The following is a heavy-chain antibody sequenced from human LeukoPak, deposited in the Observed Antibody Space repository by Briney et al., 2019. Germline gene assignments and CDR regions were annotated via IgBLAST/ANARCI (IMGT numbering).Heavy chain of an antibody. J-gene: IGHJ4*02. CDR1: GITLSNYD. Sequence: GGSLRLSCAVSGITLSNYDMSWVRQAPGKGLEWVAGISDSGGRTNYADSVKGRFTISRDNPKNTLYLQMNSLGAEDTAVYFCAKRGVVIRVILVGFHKEAYYFDSWGQGALVTVSS. V-gene: IGHV3-23*01. CDR2: ISDSGGRT. D-gene: IGHD3-22*01. CDR3: AKRGVVIRVILVGFHKEAYYFDS.